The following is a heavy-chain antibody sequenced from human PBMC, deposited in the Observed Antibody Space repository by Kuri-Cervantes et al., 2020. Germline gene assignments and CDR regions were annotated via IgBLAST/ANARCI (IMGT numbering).Heavy chain of an antibody. CDR3: AKDLTGIPDY. Sequence: LSLTCAASGFRFSNYWMNWVRQAPGKGLEWVANIKQDGSEKYYVDSVKGRFTISRDNAKNSLFLQMSSLRVEDTALYYCAKDLTGIPDYWGQGTLVTVSS. CDR1: GFRFSNYW. CDR2: IKQDGSEK. D-gene: IGHD1-20*01. V-gene: IGHV3-7*05. J-gene: IGHJ4*02.